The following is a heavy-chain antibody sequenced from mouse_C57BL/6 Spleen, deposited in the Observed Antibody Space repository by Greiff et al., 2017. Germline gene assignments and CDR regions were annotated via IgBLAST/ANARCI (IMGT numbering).Heavy chain of an antibody. J-gene: IGHJ2*01. Sequence: QVQLKESGAELVRPGASVKLSCKASGYTFTDSYINWVKQRPGQGLEWIARIYPGNGNTYYNEKFKGKATMTAEKSSSTAYMQLSSLTSEDSAVYFCARDYYGDYWGQGTTLTVSS. CDR3: ARDYYGDY. V-gene: IGHV1-76*01. CDR2: IYPGNGNT. CDR1: GYTFTDSY. D-gene: IGHD2-1*01.